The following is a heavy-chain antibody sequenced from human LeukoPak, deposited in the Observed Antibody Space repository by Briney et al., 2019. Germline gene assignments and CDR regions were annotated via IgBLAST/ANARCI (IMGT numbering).Heavy chain of an antibody. CDR1: GYTFTSYG. V-gene: IGHV1-18*01. D-gene: IGHD3-22*01. J-gene: IGHJ6*02. CDR3: ARDLNTYYYDSSGGYGMDV. Sequence: ASVKVSYKASGYTFTSYGISWVRQAPGQGLEWMGWISAYNGNTNYAQKLQGRVTMTTDTSTSTAYMELRSLRSDDTAVYYCARDLNTYYYDSSGGYGMDVWGQGTTVTVSS. CDR2: ISAYNGNT.